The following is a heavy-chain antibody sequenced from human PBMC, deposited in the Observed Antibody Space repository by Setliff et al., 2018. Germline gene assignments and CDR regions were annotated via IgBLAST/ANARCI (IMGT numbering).Heavy chain of an antibody. CDR2: VSGSGGST. CDR3: AKSLYFYDSSGYYYDRDYYYMDV. J-gene: IGHJ6*03. CDR1: GFTFSSYA. V-gene: IGHV3-23*01. Sequence: LRLSCAASGFTFSSYAISWVRQAPGKGLEWVSAVSGSGGSTYYADSVKGRFTISRDNSKNTLYLQMNSLRAEDTAVYYCAKSLYFYDSSGYYYDRDYYYMDVWGKGTTVTVSS. D-gene: IGHD3-22*01.